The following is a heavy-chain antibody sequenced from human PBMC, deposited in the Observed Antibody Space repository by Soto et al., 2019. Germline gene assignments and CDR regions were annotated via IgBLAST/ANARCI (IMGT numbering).Heavy chain of an antibody. CDR2: ISAYNGNT. Sequence: ASVTVSWKSSGYTFTSYGISWVRQAPGQGLEWMGWISAYNGNTNYAQKLQGRVTMTTDTSTSTAYMELRSLRSDDTAVYYCARDPPRTDIVVVPTGMDVWGQGTTVTVSS. D-gene: IGHD2-2*01. CDR1: GYTFTSYG. CDR3: ARDPPRTDIVVVPTGMDV. V-gene: IGHV1-18*01. J-gene: IGHJ6*02.